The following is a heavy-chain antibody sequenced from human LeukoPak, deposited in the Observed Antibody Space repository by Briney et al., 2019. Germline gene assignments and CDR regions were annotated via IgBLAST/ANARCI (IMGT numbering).Heavy chain of an antibody. CDR1: GGSISSSSYY. CDR2: IFFSGST. J-gene: IGHJ2*01. Sequence: SETLSLTCSVSGGSISSSSYYWGRLRQPPGKGLEWLGSIFFSGSTYYNPSLKSRVTISVDTSKNQFSLILSPMTAADTAVYYCARKGDGYNSGYFDLWGRGTLVTVSS. D-gene: IGHD5-24*01. V-gene: IGHV4-39*01. CDR3: ARKGDGYNSGYFDL.